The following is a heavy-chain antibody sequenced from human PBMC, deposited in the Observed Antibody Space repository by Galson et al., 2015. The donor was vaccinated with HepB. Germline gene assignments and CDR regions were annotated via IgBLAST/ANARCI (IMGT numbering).Heavy chain of an antibody. CDR3: VSSGGYNYWEDDFDY. D-gene: IGHD5-24*01. V-gene: IGHV3-23*01. J-gene: IGHJ4*02. CDR2: ISGSIGST. CDR1: GFIFSNYA. Sequence: SLRLSCGASGFIFSNYAMSWVRQVPGKGLEWVSTISGSIGSTYYADSVKGRFTISRDNSQSTLYLHMNSLRVEDTAVYYCVSSGGYNYWEDDFDYWGQGTLVTVSS.